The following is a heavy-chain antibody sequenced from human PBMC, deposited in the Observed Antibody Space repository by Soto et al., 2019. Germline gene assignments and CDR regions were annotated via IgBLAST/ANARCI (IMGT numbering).Heavy chain of an antibody. D-gene: IGHD3-3*01. J-gene: IGHJ6*03. CDR2: IIPILGIA. V-gene: IGHV1-69*02. Sequence: QVQLVQSGAEVKKPGSSVKVSCKASGGTFSSYTISWVRQAPGQGLEWMGRIIPILGIANYAQKFQGRVTITADKSTSTAYMELSSLRSEDTAVYYCARAEGSSYDFWSGYYNTNYYYYMDVWGKGTTVTVSS. CDR1: GGTFSSYT. CDR3: ARAEGSSYDFWSGYYNTNYYYYMDV.